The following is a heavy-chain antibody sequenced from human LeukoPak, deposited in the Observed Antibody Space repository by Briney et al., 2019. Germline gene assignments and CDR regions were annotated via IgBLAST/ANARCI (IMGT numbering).Heavy chain of an antibody. V-gene: IGHV4-39*07. CDR2: IYYSGST. CDR1: GGSISSSSYY. CDR3: ARDPGGGWYPNYFDY. Sequence: SETLSLTCTVSGGSISSSSYYWGWIRQPPGKGLEWIGSIYYSGSTYYNPSLKSRVTISVDTSKNQFSLKLSSVTAADTAVYYCARDPGGGWYPNYFDYWGQGTLVTVSS. J-gene: IGHJ4*02. D-gene: IGHD6-19*01.